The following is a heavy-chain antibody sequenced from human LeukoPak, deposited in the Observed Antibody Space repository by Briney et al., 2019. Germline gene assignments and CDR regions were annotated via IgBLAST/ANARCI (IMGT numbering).Heavy chain of an antibody. J-gene: IGHJ3*02. Sequence: SVKVSCKASGGTFSSYAISWVRQAPGQGLEWMGGIIPIFGTANYAQKFQGRVTITTDESTSTAYMELSSLRSEDTAVYYCARDMWRVRGDAFDIWGQGTMVTVS. CDR3: ARDMWRVRGDAFDI. CDR2: IIPIFGTA. V-gene: IGHV1-69*05. D-gene: IGHD6-19*01. CDR1: GGTFSSYA.